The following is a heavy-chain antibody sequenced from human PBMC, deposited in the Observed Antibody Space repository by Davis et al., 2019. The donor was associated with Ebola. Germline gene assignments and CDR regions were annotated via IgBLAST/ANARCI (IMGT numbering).Heavy chain of an antibody. CDR1: GFTLSSYW. D-gene: IGHD5-24*01. CDR2: IKQVGSEK. Sequence: GESLKISCAASGFTLSSYWMSWVRQAPGKGLEWVANIKQVGSEKYYVDSVKGRFTISRDNAKNSLYLQMNSLRAEDTAVYYCAREVGRWLHKGPFDYWGQGTLVTVSS. V-gene: IGHV3-7*03. CDR3: AREVGRWLHKGPFDY. J-gene: IGHJ4*02.